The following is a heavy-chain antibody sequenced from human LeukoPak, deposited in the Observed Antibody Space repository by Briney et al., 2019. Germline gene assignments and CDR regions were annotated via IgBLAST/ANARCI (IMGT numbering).Heavy chain of an antibody. J-gene: IGHJ6*03. D-gene: IGHD1-26*01. CDR3: ARDWQMGGYYYYYMDV. Sequence: GGSLRLSCAASGFTFSDYYMSWIRQAPGKGLEWVSYISSSGSTIYYADSVKGRFTISRDNAKNSLYLQMNSLRAEDTAVYYCARDWQMGGYYYYYMDVWGKGTTVTVSS. CDR1: GFTFSDYY. CDR2: ISSSGSTI. V-gene: IGHV3-11*04.